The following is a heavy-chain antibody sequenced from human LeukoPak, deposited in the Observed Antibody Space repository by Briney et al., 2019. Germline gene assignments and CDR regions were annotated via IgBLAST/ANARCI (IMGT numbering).Heavy chain of an antibody. Sequence: GGSLRLSRAASGFTFSSYGMHWVRQAPGKGLEWVAFIRYDGSNKYYADSVKGRFTISRDNSKNTLYLQMNSLRAEDTAVYYCARDLTSYYGSGSYWEDDAFDIWGQGTMVTVSS. CDR3: ARDLTSYYGSGSYWEDDAFDI. J-gene: IGHJ3*02. D-gene: IGHD3-10*01. CDR1: GFTFSSYG. V-gene: IGHV3-30*02. CDR2: IRYDGSNK.